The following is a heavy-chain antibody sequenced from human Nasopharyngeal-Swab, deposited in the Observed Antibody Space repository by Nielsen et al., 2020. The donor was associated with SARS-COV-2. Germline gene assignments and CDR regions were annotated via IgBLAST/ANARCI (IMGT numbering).Heavy chain of an antibody. D-gene: IGHD6-19*01. V-gene: IGHV3-7*01. CDR1: GFTFSTHW. J-gene: IGHJ4*02. CDR3: ARLLEVGGTPLDY. CDR2: IRQDESEK. Sequence: GESLKISCEASGFTFSTHWMSWVRQAPGKGLEWVANIRQDESEKYYVDSVKGRFTISRDNAKNSLFLQMNSLRVADTAVYYCARLLEVGGTPLDYWGQGTLVSVSS.